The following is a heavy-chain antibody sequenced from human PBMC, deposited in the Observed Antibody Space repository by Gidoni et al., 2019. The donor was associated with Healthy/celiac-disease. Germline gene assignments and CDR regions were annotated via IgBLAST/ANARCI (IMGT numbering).Heavy chain of an antibody. J-gene: IGHJ4*02. D-gene: IGHD3-3*01. CDR2: IKSKTDGGKT. Sequence: EVQLVESGGGLVKPGGSLRLSCAASGFTFSNDWMSWVRQAPGKGLAWVGRIKSKTDGGKTDYAAPVKGRFTISRDDSKNTLYLQMNSLKTEDTAVYYCTTLGRLYDFWSGYYTGFDYWGQGTLVTVSS. V-gene: IGHV3-15*01. CDR3: TTLGRLYDFWSGYYTGFDY. CDR1: GFTFSNDW.